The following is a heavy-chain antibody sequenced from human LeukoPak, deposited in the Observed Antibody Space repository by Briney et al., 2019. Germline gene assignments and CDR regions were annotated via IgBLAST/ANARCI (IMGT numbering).Heavy chain of an antibody. J-gene: IGHJ4*02. CDR2: IYKNERV. CDR1: AGSMTNYF. D-gene: IGHD6-13*01. V-gene: IGHV4-59*08. Sequence: ASETLSLTCTVSAGSMTNYFWNWIRQSPGKGLEWIAYIYKNERVKYNPSLKSRVSTSVDTSKNQFSLKLSSVTAADTAVYYCARHGASYSSRWTPIDYWGQGTLVTVSS. CDR3: ARHGASYSSRWTPIDY.